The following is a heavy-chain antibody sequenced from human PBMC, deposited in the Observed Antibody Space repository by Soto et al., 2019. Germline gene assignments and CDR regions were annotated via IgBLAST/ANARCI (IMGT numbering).Heavy chain of an antibody. V-gene: IGHV1-2*04. D-gene: IGHD6-6*01. Sequence: ASVKVSCKASGYTFTGYYMHWVRQAPGQGLEWIRWINPNSGGTNYAQKFQGWVTMTRDTSISTAYMELGRLRSDDTAVYYCARDKGLDEYSSYHFYYYYGMDVWGQGTTVTVSS. CDR1: GYTFTGYY. CDR2: INPNSGGT. CDR3: ARDKGLDEYSSYHFYYYYGMDV. J-gene: IGHJ6*02.